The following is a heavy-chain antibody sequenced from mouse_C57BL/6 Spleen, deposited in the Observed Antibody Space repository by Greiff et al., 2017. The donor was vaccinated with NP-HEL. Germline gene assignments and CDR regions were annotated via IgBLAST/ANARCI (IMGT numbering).Heavy chain of an antibody. J-gene: IGHJ3*01. D-gene: IGHD1-1*01. CDR1: GYSFTDYN. V-gene: IGHV1-39*01. Sequence: EVKLQESGPELVKPGASVKISCKASGYSFTDYNMNWVKQSNGKSLEWIGVINPNYGTTSYNQKFKGKATLTVDQSSSTAYMQLNSLTSEDSAVYYCASPDYYGSSLFAYWGQGTLVTVAA. CDR3: ASPDYYGSSLFAY. CDR2: INPNYGTT.